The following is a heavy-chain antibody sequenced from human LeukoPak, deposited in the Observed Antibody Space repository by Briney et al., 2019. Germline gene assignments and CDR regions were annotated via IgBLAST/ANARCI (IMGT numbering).Heavy chain of an antibody. CDR2: ISGGGDKA. CDR1: GFTFTTYA. CDR3: VKDLALAGTGGGFDV. V-gene: IGHV3-23*01. J-gene: IGHJ3*01. Sequence: GGSLRLSCTASGFTFTTYAINWVRQAPGKGLEWVAGISGGGDKAFYADSVNGRFTISRDNSKNSVSLQMSSLRPDDAALYYCVKDLALAGTGGGFDVWGQGTRVAVSS. D-gene: IGHD6-19*01.